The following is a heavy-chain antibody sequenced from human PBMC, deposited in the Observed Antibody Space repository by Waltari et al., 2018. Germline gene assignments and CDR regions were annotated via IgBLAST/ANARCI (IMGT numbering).Heavy chain of an antibody. CDR2: IYSIDST. CDR1: GFTVSSKY. J-gene: IGHJ6*02. CDR3: ASSSFYYYYHGMDV. V-gene: IGHV3-53*01. Sequence: EVQLVESGGGLIQPGGSLRLSCAASGFTVSSKYMSWVGQAPGKGLEWVSGIYSIDSTYYADSVKGRFTISRDNSKNTLYLQMNSLRADDTAVYYCASSSFYYYYHGMDVWGQGTTVTVSS.